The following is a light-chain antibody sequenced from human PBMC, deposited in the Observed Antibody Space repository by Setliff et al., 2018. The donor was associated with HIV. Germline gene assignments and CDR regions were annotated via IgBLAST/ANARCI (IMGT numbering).Light chain of an antibody. V-gene: IGLV2-14*03. CDR2: DVS. J-gene: IGLJ1*01. CDR1: SSDVGGYDF. Sequence: QSALTRPASVSGSPGQSITISCIGTSSDVGGYDFVSWYQQRPGKAPKLIIFDVSERPSGVSHRFSGSKSGNTASLTISGLQTEDEADYFCASYRSPATYVFGMGTKVTVL. CDR3: ASYRSPATYV.